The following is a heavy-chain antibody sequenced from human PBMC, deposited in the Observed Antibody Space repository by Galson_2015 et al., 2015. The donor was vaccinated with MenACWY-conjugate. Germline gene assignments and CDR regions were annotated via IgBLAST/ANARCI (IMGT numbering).Heavy chain of an antibody. J-gene: IGHJ6*02. CDR3: ARHPPGGRGMDV. V-gene: IGHV5-51*01. D-gene: IGHD1-26*01. CDR1: GSSFTNYW. Sequence: QSGAEVKKPGESLQISCTGSGSSFTNYWIAWVRQMPGKGLEWVGLIDPVNSNIRYSPSFQGQVTISADESISTAYLQWSSLKASDTAMYYCARHPPGGRGMDVWGRGTTVTVSS. CDR2: IDPVNSNI.